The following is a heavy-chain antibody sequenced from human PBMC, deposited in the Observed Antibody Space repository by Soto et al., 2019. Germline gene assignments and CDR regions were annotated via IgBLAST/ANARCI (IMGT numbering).Heavy chain of an antibody. D-gene: IGHD3-22*01. V-gene: IGHV4-39*01. Sequence: LSLTCTVSGGSISSSSYYWGWIRQPPGKGLEWIGSIYYSGSTYYNPSLKSRVTISVDTSKNQFSLKLSSVTAADTAVYYCARGGLRITMIVVVQRFDYWGQGTLVTVSS. CDR1: GGSISSSSYY. CDR3: ARGGLRITMIVVVQRFDY. J-gene: IGHJ4*02. CDR2: IYYSGST.